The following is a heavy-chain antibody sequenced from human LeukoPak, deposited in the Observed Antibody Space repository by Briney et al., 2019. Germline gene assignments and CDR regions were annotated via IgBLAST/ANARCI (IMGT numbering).Heavy chain of an antibody. D-gene: IGHD3-22*01. CDR1: GFTFSSYA. CDR3: ARDQRDYYDSSGNGYFQH. CDR2: ISSSSSYT. V-gene: IGHV3-21*05. J-gene: IGHJ1*01. Sequence: PGGSLRLSYAASGFTFSSYAMSWVRQAPGKGLEWVSYISSSSSYTNYADSVKGRFTISRDNAKNSLYLQMNSLRAEDTAVYYCARDQRDYYDSSGNGYFQHWGQGTLVTVSS.